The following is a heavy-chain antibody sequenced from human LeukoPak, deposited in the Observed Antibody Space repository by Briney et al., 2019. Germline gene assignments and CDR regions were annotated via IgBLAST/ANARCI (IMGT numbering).Heavy chain of an antibody. Sequence: GGSLRLSCAASGFTFSNYAMSWVRQAPGKGLEWVSSISGSDTTTYYAGSVKGRFTISRDNSKNTLYLQMNSLRVEDRAVYYCAKDQGATVTTAPRHFDYWGQGTLVTVSS. CDR3: AKDQGATVTTAPRHFDY. CDR2: ISGSDTTT. V-gene: IGHV3-23*01. CDR1: GFTFSNYA. D-gene: IGHD4-17*01. J-gene: IGHJ4*02.